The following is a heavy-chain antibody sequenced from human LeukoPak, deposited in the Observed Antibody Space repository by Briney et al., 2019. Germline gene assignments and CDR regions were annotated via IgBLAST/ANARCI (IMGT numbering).Heavy chain of an antibody. J-gene: IGHJ4*02. Sequence: GGSLRLSCAASGFTFSSYAMSWVRQAPGKGLEWVSAISGSGGSTYYADSVKGRFTISRDNSKNTLYLQMNSLRAEDTAVYYCAKSAEQWLVTRYYFDYWGQGTLVTVSS. CDR2: ISGSGGST. D-gene: IGHD6-19*01. V-gene: IGHV3-23*01. CDR3: AKSAEQWLVTRYYFDY. CDR1: GFTFSSYA.